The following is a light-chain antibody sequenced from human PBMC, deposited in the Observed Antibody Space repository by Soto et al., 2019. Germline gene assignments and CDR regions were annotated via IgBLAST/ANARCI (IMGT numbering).Light chain of an antibody. J-gene: IGKJ4*01. CDR2: DAS. CDR1: QSVSSY. CDR3: QQRSNWPPFLT. Sequence: EIVLTQYPATLSLSPGERATLSCRASQSVSSYLAWYQQKPGQAPRLLIYDASNRATGIPARFSGSGSGTDFTLTISSLEPEDFAVYYCQQRSNWPPFLTFGGGTKVEIK. V-gene: IGKV3-11*01.